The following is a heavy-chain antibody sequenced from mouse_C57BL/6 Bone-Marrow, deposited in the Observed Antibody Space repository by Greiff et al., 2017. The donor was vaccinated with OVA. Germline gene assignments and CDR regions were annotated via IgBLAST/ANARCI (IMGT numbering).Heavy chain of an antibody. D-gene: IGHD3-2*02. CDR1: GFTFSDYG. Sequence: DVMLVESGGGLVKPGGSLKLSCAASGFTFSDYGMHWVRQAPEKGLEWVAYISSGSSTIYYADTVKGRFTISKDNAKNTLFLQMTSLRSEDTAMYYCARRLFDYWGQGTTLTVSS. CDR2: ISSGSSTI. CDR3: ARRLFDY. V-gene: IGHV5-17*01. J-gene: IGHJ2*01.